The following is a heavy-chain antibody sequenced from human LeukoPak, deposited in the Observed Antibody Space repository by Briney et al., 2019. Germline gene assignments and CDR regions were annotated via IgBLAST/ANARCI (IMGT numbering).Heavy chain of an antibody. D-gene: IGHD6-19*01. Sequence: SETLSLTCTVSGGSISSGSYYWSWIRQPPGKGLEWIGEINHSGSTNYNPSLKSRVTISVDTSKNQFSLKLSSVTAADTAVYYCARVFSSSGWYPGYYYYYMDVWGKGTTVTVSS. CDR2: INHSGST. J-gene: IGHJ6*03. CDR3: ARVFSSSGWYPGYYYYYMDV. V-gene: IGHV4-39*07. CDR1: GGSISSGSYY.